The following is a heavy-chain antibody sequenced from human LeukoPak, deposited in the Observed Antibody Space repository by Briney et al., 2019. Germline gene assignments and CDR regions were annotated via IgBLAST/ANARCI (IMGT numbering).Heavy chain of an antibody. CDR3: AKDFYQSPYYFDY. CDR2: IYYSGST. CDR1: GGSFSGYY. J-gene: IGHJ4*02. V-gene: IGHV4-31*11. Sequence: PSETLSLTCAVYGGSFSGYYWSWIRQHPGKGLEWIGYIYYSGSTYYNPSLKSRVTISVDTSKNQFSLKLSSVTAADTAVYYCAKDFYQSPYYFDYWGQGTLVTVSS. D-gene: IGHD2-2*01.